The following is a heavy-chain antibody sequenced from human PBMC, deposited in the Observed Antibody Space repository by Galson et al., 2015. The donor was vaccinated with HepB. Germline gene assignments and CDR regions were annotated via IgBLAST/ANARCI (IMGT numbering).Heavy chain of an antibody. CDR2: ITPKRGDT. D-gene: IGHD6-19*01. Sequence: SVKVSCKASGYTFSDHYIQWVRQAPGQGLEWMGWITPKRGDTDYAQTFKGRVTMTRDTSTSTAYLEVSGLRSDDTAMYYCARDDGYNSGWDYWGQGTLVTVSS. J-gene: IGHJ4*02. V-gene: IGHV1-2*02. CDR1: GYTFSDHY. CDR3: ARDDGYNSGWDY.